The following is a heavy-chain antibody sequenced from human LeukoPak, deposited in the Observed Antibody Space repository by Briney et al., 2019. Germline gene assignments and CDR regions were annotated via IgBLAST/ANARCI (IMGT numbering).Heavy chain of an antibody. CDR2: IYSGGST. D-gene: IGHD3-22*01. Sequence: GGSLRLSCAASGFTVSSNYMSWVRQAPGKGLEWVSVIYSGGSTYYADSVKGRFTISRDNSKNTLYLQMNSLRAEDTAVYYCARVSSDDSSDCWGQGTLVTVSS. CDR3: ARVSSDDSSDC. CDR1: GFTVSSNY. J-gene: IGHJ4*02. V-gene: IGHV3-53*01.